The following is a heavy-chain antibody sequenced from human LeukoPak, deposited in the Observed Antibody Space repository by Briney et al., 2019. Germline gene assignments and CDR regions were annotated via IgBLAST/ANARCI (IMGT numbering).Heavy chain of an antibody. V-gene: IGHV3-53*01. D-gene: IGHD5-18*01. Sequence: PGGSLRLSCTGSGFTVSSNYMSWVRQAPGKGLEWVSVIYSGGSTYYADSVKGRFTISRDNAKNSLYLQMNSLRAEDTAVYYCARSDTASGGWFDPWGQGTLVTVSS. CDR2: IYSGGST. CDR1: GFTVSSNY. CDR3: ARSDTASGGWFDP. J-gene: IGHJ5*02.